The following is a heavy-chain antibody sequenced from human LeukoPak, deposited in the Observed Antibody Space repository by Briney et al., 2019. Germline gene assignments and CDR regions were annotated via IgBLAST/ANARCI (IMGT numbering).Heavy chain of an antibody. J-gene: IGHJ2*01. CDR2: ISGSGGST. CDR3: AKKDLGLRPSDWYFDL. V-gene: IGHV3-23*01. D-gene: IGHD7-27*01. CDR1: GFTFSSYA. Sequence: GGSLRLSCAASGFTFSSYAMSWVRQAPGKGLEWVSAISGSGGSTYYADSVKGRFTISRDNSKNTLYLQMNSLRAEDTAVYYCAKKDLGLRPSDWYFDLWGRGTLVTVSS.